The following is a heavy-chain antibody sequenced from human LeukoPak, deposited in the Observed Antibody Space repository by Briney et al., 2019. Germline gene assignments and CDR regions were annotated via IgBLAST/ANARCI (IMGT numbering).Heavy chain of an antibody. CDR3: ATTGHYYDSSGYPDY. CDR2: IYSGGST. V-gene: IGHV3-66*01. J-gene: IGHJ4*02. D-gene: IGHD3-22*01. CDR1: GFAFSSYA. Sequence: PGGSLRLSCAASGFAFSSYAMSWVRQAPGKGLEWVSVIYSGGSTYYADSVKGRFTISRDNSKNTLYLQMNSLRAEDTAVYYCATTGHYYDSSGYPDYWGQGTLVTVSS.